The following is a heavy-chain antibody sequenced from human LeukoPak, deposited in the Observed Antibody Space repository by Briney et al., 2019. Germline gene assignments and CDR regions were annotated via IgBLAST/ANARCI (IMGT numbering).Heavy chain of an antibody. V-gene: IGHV4-59*01. CDR1: GGSISSYY. CDR2: IYYSGST. CDR3: ASHYYDSSGYFH. D-gene: IGHD3-22*01. J-gene: IGHJ4*02. Sequence: SETLSLTCTVSGGSISSYYWSWIQQPPGKGLEWIGYIYYSGSTNYNPSLKSRVTISVDTSKNQFSLKLSSVTAADTAVYYCASHYYDSSGYFHWGQGTLVTVSS.